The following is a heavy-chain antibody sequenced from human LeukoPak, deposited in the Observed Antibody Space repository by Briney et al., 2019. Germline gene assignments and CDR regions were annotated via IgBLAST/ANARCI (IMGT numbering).Heavy chain of an antibody. Sequence: SETLSLTCTASGGSISSYYWSWIRQPPGKGLEWIGYIYYSGSTNYNPSLKSRVTISVDTSKNQFSLKLSSVTAADTAVYYCARDIPGYSYGSAFDIWGQGTMVTVSS. D-gene: IGHD5-18*01. CDR1: GGSISSYY. J-gene: IGHJ3*02. CDR3: ARDIPGYSYGSAFDI. V-gene: IGHV4-59*01. CDR2: IYYSGST.